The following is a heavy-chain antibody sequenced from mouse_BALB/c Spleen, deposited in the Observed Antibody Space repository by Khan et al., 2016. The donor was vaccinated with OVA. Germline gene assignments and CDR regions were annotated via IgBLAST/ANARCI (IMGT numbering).Heavy chain of an antibody. CDR1: GFTFRDYG. Sequence: EVELVESGGGLVQPGGSRKLSCAASGFTFRDYGMAWVRQAPGKGPEWVAFISSLAYSIYYADTVTGRFTISRENAKHTLYLEMSGLRSEDTALYYCARSWAMAYWGQGTSVTVSS. CDR3: ARSWAMAY. V-gene: IGHV5-15*02. CDR2: ISSLAYSI. J-gene: IGHJ4*01.